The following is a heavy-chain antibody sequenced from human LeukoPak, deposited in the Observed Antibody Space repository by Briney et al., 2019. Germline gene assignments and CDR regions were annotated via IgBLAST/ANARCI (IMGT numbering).Heavy chain of an antibody. V-gene: IGHV4-34*01. CDR1: GGSFSGYY. Sequence: KPSVTLSLTCAVYGGSFSGYYWSWIRQPPGKGLEGRGEINRSGSTNNTPSLNSRITITEDTTKNYYALKLSSVTAANTTVYCCARGGAGTPLYWGQGTLVTVSS. CDR3: ARGGAGTPLY. D-gene: IGHD1-1*01. CDR2: INRSGST. J-gene: IGHJ4*02.